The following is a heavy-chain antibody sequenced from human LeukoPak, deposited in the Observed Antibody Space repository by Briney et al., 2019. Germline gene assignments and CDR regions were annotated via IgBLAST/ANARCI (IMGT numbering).Heavy chain of an antibody. D-gene: IGHD6-13*01. J-gene: IGHJ4*02. CDR2: INPSGGST. Sequence: ASVKVSCKASGYTFTGYYMHWVRQAPGQGLEWMGIINPSGGSTSYAQKFQGRVTMTRDMSTSTVYMELSSLRSEDTAVYYCATGIAADYYFDYWGQGTLVTVSS. CDR3: ATGIAADYYFDY. CDR1: GYTFTGYY. V-gene: IGHV1-46*01.